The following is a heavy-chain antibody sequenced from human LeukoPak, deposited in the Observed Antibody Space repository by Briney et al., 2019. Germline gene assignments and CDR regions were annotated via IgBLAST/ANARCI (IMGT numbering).Heavy chain of an antibody. J-gene: IGHJ4*02. CDR1: GGSFSPYY. CDR3: ARGGFYCGGDCYVDY. CDR2: INHSGST. V-gene: IGHV4-34*01. Sequence: SETLSLTCAVYGGSFSPYYWCWIRQPPGKGLEWIGEINHSGSTNYNPSLKSRVTISVDTSKNQFSLRLSSVTAADTAVYYCARGGFYCGGDCYVDYWGQGTLVTVSS. D-gene: IGHD2-21*02.